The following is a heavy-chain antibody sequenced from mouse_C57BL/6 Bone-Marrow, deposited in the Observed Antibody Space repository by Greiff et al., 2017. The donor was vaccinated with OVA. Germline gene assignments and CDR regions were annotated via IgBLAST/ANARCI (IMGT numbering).Heavy chain of an antibody. CDR1: GYTFTSYG. CDR3: ARWDFYYGSTWFAY. Sequence: QVQLKESGAELARPGASVKLSCKASGYTFTSYGISWVKQRTGQGLEWIGEIYPRSGNTYYNEKFKGKATLTADKSSSTAYMELRSLTSEDSAVYFCARWDFYYGSTWFAYWGQGTLVTVSA. V-gene: IGHV1-81*01. CDR2: IYPRSGNT. D-gene: IGHD1-1*01. J-gene: IGHJ3*01.